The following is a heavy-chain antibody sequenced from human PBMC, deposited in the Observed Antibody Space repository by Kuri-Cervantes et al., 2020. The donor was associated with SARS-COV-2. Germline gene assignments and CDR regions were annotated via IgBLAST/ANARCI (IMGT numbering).Heavy chain of an antibody. J-gene: IGHJ5*02. CDR1: GFTFGDYA. V-gene: IGHV3-7*03. CDR3: ARDIHDYDFWSISP. Sequence: GGSLRLSCTTSGFTFGDYAMSWVRQAPGKGLEWVANIKQDGSEKYYVDSVKGRFTISRDNAKNSLYLQMNSLRAEDTAVYYCARDIHDYDFWSISPWGQGTLVTVSS. CDR2: IKQDGSEK. D-gene: IGHD3-3*01.